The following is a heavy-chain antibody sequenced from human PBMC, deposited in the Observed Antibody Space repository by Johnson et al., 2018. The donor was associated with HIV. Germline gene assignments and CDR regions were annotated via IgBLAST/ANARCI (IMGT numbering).Heavy chain of an antibody. CDR2: MWYDGSNK. CDR1: GFTFSTYG. V-gene: IGHV3-33*01. Sequence: QVQLVESGGGVVQPGRSLRLSCAASGFTFSTYGMHWVRQAPGKGLEWVAAMWYDGSNKYYADSVKGRFTISRENAKNSLYLQMNSLRAEDTAVYYCARPVIAADDAFDIWGQGTMVTVSS. J-gene: IGHJ3*02. D-gene: IGHD6-13*01. CDR3: ARPVIAADDAFDI.